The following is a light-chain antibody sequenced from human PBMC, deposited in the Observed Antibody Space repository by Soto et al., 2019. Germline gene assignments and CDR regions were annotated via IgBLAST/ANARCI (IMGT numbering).Light chain of an antibody. CDR3: QQYDNLPLT. Sequence: DIQMTQSTSTPSASVGDRVTITCRASQSISSWLAWYQQKPGKAPKLLIYDASSLESGVPSRFSGSGSGTEFTFTISSLQPEDIATYYCQQYDNLPLTFGGGAKVDIK. V-gene: IGKV1-5*01. J-gene: IGKJ4*01. CDR2: DAS. CDR1: QSISSW.